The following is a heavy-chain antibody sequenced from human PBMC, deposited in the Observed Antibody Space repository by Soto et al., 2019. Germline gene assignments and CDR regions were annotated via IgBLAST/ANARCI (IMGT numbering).Heavy chain of an antibody. CDR1: GGSVSSGSYY. CDR2: IYYSGST. J-gene: IGHJ6*02. D-gene: IGHD5-12*01. V-gene: IGHV4-61*01. Sequence: PSETLSLTCTVSGGSVSSGSYYWSWIRQPPGKGLEWIGYIYYSGSTNYNPSLKSRVTISVDTSKNQFSLKLSSVTAADTAVYYCARAVRVYERWLQLQGPGYYGMDVWGQGTTVTVSS. CDR3: ARAVRVYERWLQLQGPGYYGMDV.